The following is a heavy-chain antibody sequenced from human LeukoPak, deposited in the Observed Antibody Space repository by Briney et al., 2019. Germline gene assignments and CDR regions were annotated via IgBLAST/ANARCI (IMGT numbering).Heavy chain of an antibody. V-gene: IGHV3-13*01. J-gene: IGHJ4*02. D-gene: IGHD6-19*01. CDR2: IGAAGDT. CDR3: AIRAVAGRGFDY. CDR1: GFTLSDYD. Sequence: GGSLRLSCAASGFTLSDYDMHWVRRGTGKGLEWVSAIGAAGDTYYQGSVRGRFTISRDEAKNFLYLQMNSLRAEDTAVYYCAIRAVAGRGFDYWGQGTLVTVSS.